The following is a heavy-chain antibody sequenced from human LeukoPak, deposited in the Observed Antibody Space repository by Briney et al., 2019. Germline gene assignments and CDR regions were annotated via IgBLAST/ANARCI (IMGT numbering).Heavy chain of an antibody. Sequence: SETLSLTCTVSGGSISSGDYYWSWIRQPPGKGLEWIGYIYYSGSTYYNPSLKSRVTISVDTSKNQFSLKLSSVTAADTAVYYCGTSCSSTSCSDAFDIWGQGTMVTVSS. CDR1: GGSISSGDYY. CDR3: GTSCSSTSCSDAFDI. CDR2: IYYSGST. J-gene: IGHJ3*02. D-gene: IGHD2-2*01. V-gene: IGHV4-30-4*08.